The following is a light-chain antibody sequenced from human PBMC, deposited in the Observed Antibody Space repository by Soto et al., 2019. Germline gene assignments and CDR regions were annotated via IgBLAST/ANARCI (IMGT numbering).Light chain of an antibody. Sequence: QSALTQPRSVSGSPGQSVTISCTGTSNDVGRFDYVSWYQQHPGKAPKVIIYDVNERPSGVPNRFSGSKSGNTASLTISGLQADDEADYYCCSYAGSSTVVFGGGTKVTVL. J-gene: IGLJ2*01. CDR1: SNDVGRFDY. CDR2: DVN. V-gene: IGLV2-11*01. CDR3: CSYAGSSTVV.